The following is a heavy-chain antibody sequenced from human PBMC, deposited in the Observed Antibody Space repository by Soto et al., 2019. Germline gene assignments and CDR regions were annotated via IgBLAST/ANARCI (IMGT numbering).Heavy chain of an antibody. D-gene: IGHD3-10*02. J-gene: IGHJ6*02. CDR3: ATMGPGPILEDRFYYYVIDV. V-gene: IGHV3-30*03. Sequence: QTQVVESGGGVVQPGTSLRLSCAASGFTFNYYGMHWVRQAPGKGLEWMVVISYDGTNKHYADSIKGRFAISRDNSRNTVYLQLKSLRPEDTAVYYCATMGPGPILEDRFYYYVIDVWGQGTTVTVSS. CDR1: GFTFNYYG. CDR2: ISYDGTNK.